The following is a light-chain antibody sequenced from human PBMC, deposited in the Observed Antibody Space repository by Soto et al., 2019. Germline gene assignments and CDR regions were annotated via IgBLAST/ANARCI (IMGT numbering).Light chain of an antibody. J-gene: IGLJ2*01. CDR1: SANIGNNY. V-gene: IGLV1-51*01. CDR2: DSD. Sequence: QSVLTQPPSVSEAPGQKVTISCSGSSANIGNNYVSWYQQLPGTAPKLVIYDSDKRPSEIPDRFSASKSGTSATLDITGLQTGDEADYYCGAWDSILSVVVFGGGTKVTVL. CDR3: GAWDSILSVVV.